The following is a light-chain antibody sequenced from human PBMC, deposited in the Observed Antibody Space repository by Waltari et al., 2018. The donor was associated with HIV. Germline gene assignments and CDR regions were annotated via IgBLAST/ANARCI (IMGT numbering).Light chain of an antibody. CDR3: AAWDDRLSSWV. CDR1: SSNIEDNY. V-gene: IGLV1-47*01. CDR2: RNN. J-gene: IGLJ3*02. Sequence: QSVLTQPPSTSGTPGQSVTISCSGSSSNIEDNYVFWYQTLPGAAPKLPLFRNNKRPSDVPCRLSGSKSGTSASLAISGLQSEDVAEYFCAAWDDRLSSWVFGGGTRLTVL.